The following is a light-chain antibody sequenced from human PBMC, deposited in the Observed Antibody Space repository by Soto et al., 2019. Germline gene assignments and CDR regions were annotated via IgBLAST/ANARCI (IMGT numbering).Light chain of an antibody. CDR1: SSDVGGYNY. J-gene: IGLJ2*01. V-gene: IGLV1-44*01. Sequence: QSVLTQPPSASGSPGQSVTISCTGTSSDVGGYNYVSWYQQLPGTAPKLLIYSNNQRPSGVPDRFSGSKSGTSASLAISGLQSEDEADYYCAAWDDSLNGHVVFGGGTKVTVL. CDR3: AAWDDSLNGHVV. CDR2: SNN.